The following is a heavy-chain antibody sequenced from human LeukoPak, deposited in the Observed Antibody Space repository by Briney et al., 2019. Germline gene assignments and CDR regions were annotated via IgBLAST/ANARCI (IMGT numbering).Heavy chain of an antibody. CDR1: GGTFSSYA. J-gene: IGHJ5*02. Sequence: SVKVSCKASGGTFSSYAISWVRQAPGQGLEWMGGIIPIFGTANYAQKFQGRVTITTDESTSTAYMELSSLRSEDTAVYYCARDQSGGYFNWFDPWGQGTLVTVSS. CDR3: ARDQSGGYFNWFDP. CDR2: IIPIFGTA. D-gene: IGHD3-10*01. V-gene: IGHV1-69*05.